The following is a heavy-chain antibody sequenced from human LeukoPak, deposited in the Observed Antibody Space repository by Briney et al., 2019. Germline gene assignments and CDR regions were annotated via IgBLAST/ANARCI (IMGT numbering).Heavy chain of an antibody. V-gene: IGHV1-69*05. CDR3: ARGGTFYRRTLLNYFDY. Sequence: SVKVSCKASGGTFSSYAISWVRQAPGQGLESMGGIIPISGTANYAQKFQGRVTFTTDESTSTAYMELTSLKSEDTAVYYCARGGTFYRRTLLNYFDYWGQGSLVTVSS. CDR1: GGTFSSYA. D-gene: IGHD1-14*01. J-gene: IGHJ4*02. CDR2: IIPISGTA.